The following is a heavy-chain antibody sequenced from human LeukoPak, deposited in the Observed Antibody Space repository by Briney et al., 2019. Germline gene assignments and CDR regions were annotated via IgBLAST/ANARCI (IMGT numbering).Heavy chain of an antibody. CDR1: GGTFSSYA. Sequence: SVKVSCKASGGTFSSYAISWVRQAPGQGLEWMGRIIPILGIANYAQKFQGRVTITADKSTSTAYMELSSLRSEDTAVYYCATIARFDYDSSGSDGVEFDPWGQGALVTVSS. V-gene: IGHV1-69*04. D-gene: IGHD3-22*01. CDR2: IIPILGIA. J-gene: IGHJ5*02. CDR3: ATIARFDYDSSGSDGVEFDP.